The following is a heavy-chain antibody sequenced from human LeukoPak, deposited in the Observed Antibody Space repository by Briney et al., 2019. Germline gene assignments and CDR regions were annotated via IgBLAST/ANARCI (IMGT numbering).Heavy chain of an antibody. J-gene: IGHJ4*02. D-gene: IGHD2-2*02. V-gene: IGHV3-23*01. CDR3: AKEKYCSSTSCYISPLDY. CDR1: GFTFSSYA. Sequence: GGSLRLSCAASGFTFSSYAMSWVRQAPGKGLEWVSAISGSGGSTYYADSVKVRFTISRDNSKNTLYLQMNSLRAEDTAVYYCAKEKYCSSTSCYISPLDYWGQGTLVTVSS. CDR2: ISGSGGST.